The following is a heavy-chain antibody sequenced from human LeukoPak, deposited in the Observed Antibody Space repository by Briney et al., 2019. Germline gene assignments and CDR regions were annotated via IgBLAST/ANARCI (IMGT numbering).Heavy chain of an antibody. CDR2: VDSSGNT. J-gene: IGHJ3*02. D-gene: IGHD3-22*01. CDR1: VVSMNGYY. CDR3: TNGSGYYGAFDI. V-gene: IGHV4-4*07. Sequence: PSETLSLTCSVSVVSMNGYYWSWLRQSAGNRLEWIGHVDSSGNTNYNPSLKSRVTISVDTSKNQFSLKLSSVTAADTAVYYCTNGSGYYGAFDIWGQGTMVTVSS.